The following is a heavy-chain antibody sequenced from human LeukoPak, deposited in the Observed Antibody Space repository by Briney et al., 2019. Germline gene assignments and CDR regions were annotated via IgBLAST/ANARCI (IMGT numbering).Heavy chain of an antibody. CDR2: VSISSGTI. CDR3: ARAMSTFGGVRNYFDS. V-gene: IGHV3-48*04. CDR1: GFTFIGHN. D-gene: IGHD3-16*01. J-gene: IGHJ4*02. Sequence: VRLGGSLRLSCAASGFTFIGHNMNWVRQAPGKGLEWVSFVSISSGTIYYADSVKGRFRISRDNAKSSLDLEMNSLRAEDTAVYYCARAMSTFGGVRNYFDSWGQGTLVTVSS.